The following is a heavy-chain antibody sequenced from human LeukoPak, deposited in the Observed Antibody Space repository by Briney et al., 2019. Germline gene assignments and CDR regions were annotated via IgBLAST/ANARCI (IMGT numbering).Heavy chain of an antibody. J-gene: IGHJ6*03. CDR1: GFAFSSFA. V-gene: IGHV3-23*01. D-gene: IGHD6-19*01. Sequence: GGSLRLSCAVSGFAFSSFAMGWVRQSPGKGLEWLSTSNGGGNTTFYADSVKGRFTISRDNSTNTLYLHMDSLRPDDTAIYYCTKELHVAVAVADYYYFYMDVWGRGTAVTVSS. CDR3: TKELHVAVAVADYYYFYMDV. CDR2: SNGGGNTT.